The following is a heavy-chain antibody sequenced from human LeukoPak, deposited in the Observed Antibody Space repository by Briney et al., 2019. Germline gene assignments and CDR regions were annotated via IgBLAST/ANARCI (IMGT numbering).Heavy chain of an antibody. CDR3: AREQWLSLHFDY. CDR1: GGSISSYY. V-gene: IGHV4-59*01. Sequence: KPSETLSLTCTVSGGSISSYYWSWIRQPPGKGLEWIGDIYCSGSTNYNPSLKSRVTISEDTSKNQCALRLSSVTAAATAVYYCAREQWLSLHFDYWGQGTLVTVSS. D-gene: IGHD6-19*01. CDR2: IYCSGST. J-gene: IGHJ4*02.